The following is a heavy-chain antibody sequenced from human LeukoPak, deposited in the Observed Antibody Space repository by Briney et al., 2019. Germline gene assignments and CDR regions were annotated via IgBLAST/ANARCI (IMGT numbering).Heavy chain of an antibody. Sequence: GGSLRLSCAASGFTFSSYAMSWVRQAPGKGLEWVSPISSSGGSSFYADSVKGRFTISRDNSKNTLYLQMNSLRAEDTAVYYCASGWNYGAYWGQGTLVTVSS. CDR1: GFTFSSYA. CDR2: ISSSGGSS. J-gene: IGHJ4*02. V-gene: IGHV3-23*01. D-gene: IGHD6-19*01. CDR3: ASGWNYGAY.